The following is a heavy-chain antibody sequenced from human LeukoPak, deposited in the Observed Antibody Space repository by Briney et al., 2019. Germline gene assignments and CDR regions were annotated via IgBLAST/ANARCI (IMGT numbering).Heavy chain of an antibody. D-gene: IGHD6-19*01. CDR1: GYTFTRHY. CDR3: ARGRYSSGWFPSYYYGMDV. Sequence: ASVKVSCKASGYTFTRHYMNWVRQAPGQGLEWMGKINPSSGGTGYAQKFQGRVTMTRDTSTSTVYMELSSLRSEDTAVYYCARGRYSSGWFPSYYYGMDVWGQGTTVTVSS. CDR2: INPSSGGT. V-gene: IGHV1-46*01. J-gene: IGHJ6*02.